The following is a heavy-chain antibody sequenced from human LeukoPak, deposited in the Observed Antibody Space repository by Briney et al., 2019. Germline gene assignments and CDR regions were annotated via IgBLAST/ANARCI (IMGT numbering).Heavy chain of an antibody. Sequence: SVKVSCKASGGTFSSYAISWVRQAPGQGLEWMGGIIPIFGTANYTQKFQGRVTITADESTSTAYMELSSLRSEDTAVYYCARGSYCSGGSCYYYFDYWGQGTLVTVSS. CDR3: ARGSYCSGGSCYYYFDY. CDR2: IIPIFGTA. D-gene: IGHD2-15*01. J-gene: IGHJ4*02. CDR1: GGTFSSYA. V-gene: IGHV1-69*13.